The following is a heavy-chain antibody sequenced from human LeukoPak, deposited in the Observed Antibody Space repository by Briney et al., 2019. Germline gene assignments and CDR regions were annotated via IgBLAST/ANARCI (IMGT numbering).Heavy chain of an antibody. D-gene: IGHD3-9*01. Sequence: ASVKVSCKASGYTFTSYGISWVRQAPGQGLEWMGWISAYNGNTNYAQKLQGRVTMTTDTSTSTAYMELRSLRSDDTAVYYCARGGGKTYYDILTGGDNWFDPWGQGTLVTVSS. V-gene: IGHV1-18*01. J-gene: IGHJ5*02. CDR3: ARGGGKTYYDILTGGDNWFDP. CDR2: ISAYNGNT. CDR1: GYTFTSYG.